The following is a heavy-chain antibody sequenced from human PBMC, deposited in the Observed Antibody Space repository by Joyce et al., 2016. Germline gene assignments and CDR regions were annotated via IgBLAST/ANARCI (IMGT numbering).Heavy chain of an antibody. J-gene: IGHJ4*02. D-gene: IGHD4-23*01. V-gene: IGHV2-70*01. Sequence: QVTLRESGPALMKPTQTLTLTCTFSGFSLSTRGMYVGWIRQPPGKALEWLALIDWVNDKYYSPSLETRLTISKDRSKNQVVLTMTNMDPVDTATYYCARCPDHGGKGPFDHWGQGALVTVSS. CDR3: ARCPDHGGKGPFDH. CDR2: IDWVNDK. CDR1: GFSLSTRGMY.